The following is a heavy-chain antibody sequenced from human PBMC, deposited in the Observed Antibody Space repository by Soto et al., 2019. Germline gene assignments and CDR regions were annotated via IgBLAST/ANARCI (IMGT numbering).Heavy chain of an antibody. CDR2: AYYRSRWYH. V-gene: IGHV6-1*01. CDR3: SRESAGTYYFDY. CDR1: GDSVSSNTAA. Sequence: PSQTLSLTCAMSGDSVSSNTAAWNWIRQSPSRGLEWLGRAYYRSRWYHDYAVSVKSRITINPDTAKNQISLQVNSVAPEDTAVYYCSRESAGTYYFDYWGQGIMVTVSS. D-gene: IGHD6-19*01. J-gene: IGHJ4*02.